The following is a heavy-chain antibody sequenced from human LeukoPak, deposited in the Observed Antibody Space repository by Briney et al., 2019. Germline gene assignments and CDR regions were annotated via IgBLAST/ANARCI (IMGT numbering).Heavy chain of an antibody. Sequence: PGGSLRLSCAASGFTFSSCAMHWVRRAPGKGLEWVAVISCRGSNDGSDKHYADSVKGRFTISRDNSKNTLYLQMNSLRPEDTALYYCAGQYYDIVTGYRPLDYWGQGALVTVSS. D-gene: IGHD3-9*01. J-gene: IGHJ4*02. V-gene: IGHV3-30-3*01. CDR3: AGQYYDIVTGYRPLDY. CDR2: ISCRGSNDGSDK. CDR1: GFTFSSCA.